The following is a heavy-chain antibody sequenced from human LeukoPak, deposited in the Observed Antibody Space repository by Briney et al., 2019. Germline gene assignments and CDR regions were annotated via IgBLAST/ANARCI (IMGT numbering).Heavy chain of an antibody. V-gene: IGHV4-31*03. D-gene: IGHD3-10*01. J-gene: IGHJ4*02. CDR1: GGSISSGSYY. CDR3: ARSEETFSYGSGNYSSFDS. CDR2: IYYSGST. Sequence: SQTLSLTCSVSGGSISSGSYYWSWIRQHPGKGLECIGYIYYSGSTYYNPSLNSRVTTSVDTSRNQSYLKLSSVTAADTALYYCARSEETFSYGSGNYSSFDSWGQGTLVTVSS.